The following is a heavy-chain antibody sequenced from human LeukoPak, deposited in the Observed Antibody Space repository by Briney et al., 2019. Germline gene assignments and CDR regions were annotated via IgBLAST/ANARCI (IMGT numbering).Heavy chain of an antibody. D-gene: IGHD4-23*01. CDR1: GGSFSGYY. Sequence: PSETLSLTCAVYGGSFSGYYWSWVRQAPGKGLEWVSTIDVSGGSTYYADSVKGRFTISRDNSKNTLYLQMNSLRADDTAVYYCAKDQTPYYWGQGTLVTVSS. J-gene: IGHJ4*02. CDR3: AKDQTPYY. V-gene: IGHV3-23*01. CDR2: IDVSGGST.